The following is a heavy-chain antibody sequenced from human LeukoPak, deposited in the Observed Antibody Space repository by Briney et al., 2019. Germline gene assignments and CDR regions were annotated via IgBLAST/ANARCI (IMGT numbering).Heavy chain of an antibody. CDR1: GGSISSGDYY. D-gene: IGHD6-19*01. V-gene: IGHV4-30-4*01. CDR2: IYYSGST. CDR3: ALSAQQWLVRRELWYFDL. Sequence: SETLSLTCTVSGGSISSGDYYWSWIRQPPGKGLEWIGYIYYSGSTYYNPPLKSRVTISVDTSKNQFSLKLSSVTAADTAVYYCALSAQQWLVRRELWYFDLWGRGTLVTVSS. J-gene: IGHJ2*01.